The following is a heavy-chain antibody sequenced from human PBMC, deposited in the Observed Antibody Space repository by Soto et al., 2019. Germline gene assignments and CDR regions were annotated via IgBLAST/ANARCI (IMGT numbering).Heavy chain of an antibody. D-gene: IGHD2-2*01. V-gene: IGHV3-21*01. Sequence: PGGSLRLSCAASGFTFSDYSMNWVRQAPGKGLEWVSSISSSSSYIYYADSVKGRFTISRDNAKNSLYLQMNSLRAEDTAVYYCARSTSSNYYYYGMDVWGQGTTVTVSS. CDR2: ISSSSSYI. CDR1: GFTFSDYS. CDR3: ARSTSSNYYYYGMDV. J-gene: IGHJ6*02.